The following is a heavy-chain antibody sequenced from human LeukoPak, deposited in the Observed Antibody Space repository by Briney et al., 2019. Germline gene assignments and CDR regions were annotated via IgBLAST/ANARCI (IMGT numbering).Heavy chain of an antibody. CDR1: GGTFSIYA. Sequence: SVTVSCTASGGTFSIYAISWVRQAPGQGLEWMGGIIPIFGTANYAQKFQGRVTITADESTSTAYMELSSLRSEDTAVYYCARDLVPYYYDSSGHSRWAFDIWGQGTMVTVSS. CDR3: ARDLVPYYYDSSGHSRWAFDI. V-gene: IGHV1-69*13. J-gene: IGHJ3*02. D-gene: IGHD3-22*01. CDR2: IIPIFGTA.